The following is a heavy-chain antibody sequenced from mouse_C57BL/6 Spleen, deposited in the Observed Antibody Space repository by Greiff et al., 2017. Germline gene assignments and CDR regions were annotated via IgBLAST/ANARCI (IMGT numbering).Heavy chain of an antibody. J-gene: IGHJ4*01. V-gene: IGHV1-55*01. Sequence: QVQLQQPGAELVKPGASVQMSCKASGYTFTSYWITWVKQRPGHGLAWIGDIYPGSGSTNYNEKFKSKATLTVDTSSSTAYMQLSSLTSEDSAVYYCARGISSMDYWGQGTSVTVSS. CDR3: ARGISSMDY. CDR2: IYPGSGST. CDR1: GYTFTSYW.